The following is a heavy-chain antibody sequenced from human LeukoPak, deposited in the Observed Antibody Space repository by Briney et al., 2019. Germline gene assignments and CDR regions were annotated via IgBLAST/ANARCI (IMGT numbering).Heavy chain of an antibody. Sequence: QSGGSLRLSCAASGFSFSTYDMHWVRQAPAKGLEWVAVISSDGSHKYWADSVKGRFTISRDNSKNTVYLQMNSLRAEDTAVYYCAKGSIDWYYFDYWGQGTLVTVSS. CDR2: ISSDGSHK. CDR1: GFSFSTYD. V-gene: IGHV3-30*18. CDR3: AKGSIDWYYFDY. D-gene: IGHD3-9*01. J-gene: IGHJ4*02.